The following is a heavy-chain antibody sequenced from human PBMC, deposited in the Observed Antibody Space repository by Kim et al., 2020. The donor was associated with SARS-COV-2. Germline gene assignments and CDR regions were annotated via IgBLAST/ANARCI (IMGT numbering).Heavy chain of an antibody. Sequence: GGSLRLSCAASGFTFSDYYMSWIRQAPGKGLEWVSYISSSSSYTNYADSVKGRFTISRDNATNSLYLQMNSLRAEDTAGYYCARVGYDYVWGSYRDYYYYYGMDVWGQGTTVTGPS. CDR1: GFTFSDYY. J-gene: IGHJ6*02. D-gene: IGHD3-16*02. CDR3: ARVGYDYVWGSYRDYYYYYGMDV. V-gene: IGHV3-11*05. CDR2: ISSSSSYT.